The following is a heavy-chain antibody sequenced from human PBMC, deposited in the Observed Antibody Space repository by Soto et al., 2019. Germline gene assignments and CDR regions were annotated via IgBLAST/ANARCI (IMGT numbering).Heavy chain of an antibody. CDR2: ISYSETN. D-gene: IGHD3-16*01. Sequence: KTSETLSLTCTVSCASISNVTFYWAWIRQPPGKGLEWIATISYSETNYYNPSLQSRLTRYVDKSKNLLSLKLTSVTAADTAVYYCACPLGGYFDFWGQGTPVTVSS. CDR1: CASISNVTFY. CDR3: ACPLGGYFDF. J-gene: IGHJ4*02. V-gene: IGHV4-39*01.